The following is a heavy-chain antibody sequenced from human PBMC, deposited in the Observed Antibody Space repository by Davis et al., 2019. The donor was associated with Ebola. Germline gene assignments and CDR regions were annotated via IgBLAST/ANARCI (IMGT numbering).Heavy chain of an antibody. V-gene: IGHV4-38-2*01. CDR1: GYSISSGYY. J-gene: IGHJ6*03. CDR2: IYHSGST. CDR3: ARRGLAAAAGKYYYYYMDV. Sequence: PSETLSLTCAVSGYSISSGYYWGWIRQPPGKGLEWIGSIYHSGSTYYNPSLKSRVTISVDTSKNQFSLKLSSVTAADTAVYYCARRGLAAAAGKYYYYYMDVWGKGTTVTVSS. D-gene: IGHD6-13*01.